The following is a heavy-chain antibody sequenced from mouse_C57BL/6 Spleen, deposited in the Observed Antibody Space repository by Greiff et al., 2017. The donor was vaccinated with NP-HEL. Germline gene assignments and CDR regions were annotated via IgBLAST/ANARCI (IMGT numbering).Heavy chain of an antibody. Sequence: DVKLVESGGGLVQPKGSLKLSCAASGFSFNTYAMNWVRQAPGKGLEWVARIRSKSNNYATYYADSVKDRFTISRDDSESMLYLQMNNLKTEDTAMYYCVRLSYGNLFDYWGQGTTLTVSS. V-gene: IGHV10-1*01. CDR1: GFSFNTYA. CDR3: VRLSYGNLFDY. D-gene: IGHD2-1*01. J-gene: IGHJ2*01. CDR2: IRSKSNNYAT.